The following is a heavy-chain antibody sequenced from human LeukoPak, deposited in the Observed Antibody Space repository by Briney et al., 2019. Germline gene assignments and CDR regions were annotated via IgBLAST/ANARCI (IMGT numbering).Heavy chain of an antibody. D-gene: IGHD1-26*01. CDR1: GFTFGDYA. J-gene: IGHJ3*02. CDR2: IRSKAYGGTT. CDR3: TRDHTWEDAFDI. V-gene: IGHV3-49*03. Sequence: GGTLRLSCTASGFTFGDYAMSWFRQAPGKGLEWVGFIRSKAYGGTTEYAASVKGRFTISRDDSKSIAYLQMNSLKTEDTAVYYCTRDHTWEDAFDIWGQGTMVTVSS.